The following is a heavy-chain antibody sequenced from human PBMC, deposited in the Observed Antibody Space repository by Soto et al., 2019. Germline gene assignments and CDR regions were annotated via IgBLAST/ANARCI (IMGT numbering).Heavy chain of an antibody. D-gene: IGHD3-3*01. CDR3: AREDIPGAEFCSGYYTVAFGMAV. Sequence: ASVKVSCKASGYTFTGYYMHRVRQAPGQGLEWMGWINPNSGGTNYAQKFQGWVTMTRDTSISTAYMELSRLRSDDTAVYYCAREDIPGAEFCSGYYTVAFGMAVWGQGTTVTVS. CDR1: GYTFTGYY. CDR2: INPNSGGT. J-gene: IGHJ6*02. V-gene: IGHV1-2*04.